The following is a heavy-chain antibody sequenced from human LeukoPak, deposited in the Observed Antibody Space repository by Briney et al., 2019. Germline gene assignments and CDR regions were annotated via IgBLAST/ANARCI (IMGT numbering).Heavy chain of an antibody. CDR2: INHSGST. Sequence: SETLSLTCAVYGGSFSGYYWSWIRQPPGKGLEWIGEINHSGSTNYNPSLKSRVTISVDTSKNQFSPKLSSVTAADTAVYYCARDPCSSTSCPFDYWGQGTLVTVSS. J-gene: IGHJ4*02. CDR1: GGSFSGYY. D-gene: IGHD2-2*01. CDR3: ARDPCSSTSCPFDY. V-gene: IGHV4-34*01.